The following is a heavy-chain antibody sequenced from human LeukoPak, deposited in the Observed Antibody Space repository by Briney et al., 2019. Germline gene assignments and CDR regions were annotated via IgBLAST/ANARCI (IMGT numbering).Heavy chain of an antibody. CDR3: AREANYYGSGSYFEGTFDY. V-gene: IGHV4-59*13. J-gene: IGHJ4*02. CDR2: IYHSGST. Sequence: PSETLSLTCTVSGGSIRSYYWSWIRQPPGKGLEWIGYIYHSGSTNYNPSLKSRVTISVDTSKNEFSLKLTSVTAADTAVYYCAREANYYGSGSYFEGTFDYWGQGSLVTVSS. D-gene: IGHD3-10*01. CDR1: GGSIRSYY.